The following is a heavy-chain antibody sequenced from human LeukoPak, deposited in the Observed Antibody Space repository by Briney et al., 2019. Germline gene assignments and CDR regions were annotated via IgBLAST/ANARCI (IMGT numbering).Heavy chain of an antibody. CDR1: GFTFSSYS. V-gene: IGHV3-21*01. Sequence: GGSLRLSCAASGFTFSSYSMNWVRQAPGKGLEWVSSISSSSSYIYYADSVKGRFTISRDNAKNSLYLQMNSLRAEDAAVYYCARVGGLRASDYWGQGTLVTVSS. D-gene: IGHD3-16*01. J-gene: IGHJ4*02. CDR2: ISSSSSYI. CDR3: ARVGGLRASDY.